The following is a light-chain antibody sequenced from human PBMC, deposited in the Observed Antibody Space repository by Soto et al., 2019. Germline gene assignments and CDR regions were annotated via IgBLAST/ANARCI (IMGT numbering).Light chain of an antibody. CDR1: CRDFGRYNL. CDR2: EAT. V-gene: IGLV2-23*01. CDR3: SSYAGNSTFVL. J-gene: IGLJ2*01. Sequence: QSVLTSPGPMFGCSGHSISSSCTGGCRDFGRYNLVSWYQHHPGKAPKLIMYEATKRPSGVSDRISGSKSGNTASLTISGLQAEDEADYYCSSYAGNSTFVLFGGGTKVPVL.